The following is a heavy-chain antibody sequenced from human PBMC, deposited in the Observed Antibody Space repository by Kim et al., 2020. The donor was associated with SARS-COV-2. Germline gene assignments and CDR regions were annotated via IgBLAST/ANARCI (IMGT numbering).Heavy chain of an antibody. V-gene: IGHV3-30*04. D-gene: IGHD2-15*01. CDR2: ISHDGRQT. CDR3: ARLARAAELDY. CDR1: GFTFGDYP. Sequence: GGSLRLSCAVSGFTFGDYPMHWVRQAPGKGLEWMAVISHDGRQTSSADSVKGRFTVSRDNSQNTLFVQMNSLRPEDTAVYYCARLARAAELDYWGQGVLV. J-gene: IGHJ4*02.